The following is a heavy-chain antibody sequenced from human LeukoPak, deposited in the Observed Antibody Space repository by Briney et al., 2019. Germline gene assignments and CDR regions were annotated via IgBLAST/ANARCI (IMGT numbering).Heavy chain of an antibody. CDR1: GGSMSSYY. CDR2: IYYSGST. CDR3: ARSVDYYYYMDV. Sequence: SETLSLTCTVSGGSMSSYYWSWIRQPPGKGLEWIGYIYYSGSTNYKPSLKSRVTISLDTSRNHFSLKLSSVTAADTAVYYCARSVDYYYYMDVWGKGTTVTVSS. V-gene: IGHV4-59*01. J-gene: IGHJ6*03.